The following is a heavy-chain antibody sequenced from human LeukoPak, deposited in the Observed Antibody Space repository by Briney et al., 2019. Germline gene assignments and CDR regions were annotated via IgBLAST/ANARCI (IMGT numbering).Heavy chain of an antibody. CDR1: GFTIRGFV. V-gene: IGHV3-7*01. CDR2: INQDGSEK. J-gene: IGHJ4*02. Sequence: GGSLRLSCAASGFTIRGFVMHWVRQAPGKGLEWVANINQDGSEKNYVDSVKGRFTISRDNAKNSLYLQMNSLRAEDTAVYYCARARYCDYWGQGTLVTVSS. CDR3: ARARYCDY. D-gene: IGHD2-15*01.